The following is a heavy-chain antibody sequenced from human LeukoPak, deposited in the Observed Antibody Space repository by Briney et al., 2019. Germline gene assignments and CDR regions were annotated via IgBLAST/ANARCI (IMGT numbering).Heavy chain of an antibody. J-gene: IGHJ4*02. Sequence: GGSEGLFCAASGFTFGDYAMHWVSQAPGKGMEWVSLISGDGGSTYYADSVKGRFTISRDNSKNSLYLQMNSLRTEDTALYYCAKDNTAMVNYYDSSGYDYWGQGAIVAAAS. CDR3: AKDNTAMVNYYDSSGYDY. V-gene: IGHV3-43*02. CDR2: ISGDGGST. D-gene: IGHD3-22*01. CDR1: GFTFGDYA.